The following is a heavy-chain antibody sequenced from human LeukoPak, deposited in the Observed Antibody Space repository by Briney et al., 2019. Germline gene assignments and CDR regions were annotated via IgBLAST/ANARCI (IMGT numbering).Heavy chain of an antibody. D-gene: IGHD2-2*01. J-gene: IGHJ3*02. CDR1: GGTFSSYA. V-gene: IGHV1-69*05. Sequence: ASVKVSCKASGGTFSSYAISWGRQAPGQGLEWMGGIIPIFGTANYAQKFQGRVTITTDESTSTAYMELSSLRSEDTAVSYCASSTGEGVGYCSSTSCYSAFDIWGQGTMVTVSS. CDR3: ASSTGEGVGYCSSTSCYSAFDI. CDR2: IIPIFGTA.